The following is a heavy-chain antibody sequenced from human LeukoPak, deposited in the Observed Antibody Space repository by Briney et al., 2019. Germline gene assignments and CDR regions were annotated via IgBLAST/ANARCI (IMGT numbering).Heavy chain of an antibody. D-gene: IGHD4-17*01. CDR3: ARDQDYGFTY. V-gene: IGHV3-48*01. CDR1: GFTFSSYS. J-gene: IGHJ4*02. CDR2: ITGSSSTI. Sequence: GGSLRLSCAASGFTFSSYSMNWVRQAPGKGTEWISWITGSSSTIIYADSVKGRFTISRDNAKNSLYLQMNSLRAEDTAVYYCARDQDYGFTYWGQGTLVTVSS.